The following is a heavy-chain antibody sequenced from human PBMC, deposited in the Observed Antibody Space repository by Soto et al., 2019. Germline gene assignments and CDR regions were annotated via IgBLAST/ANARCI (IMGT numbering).Heavy chain of an antibody. D-gene: IGHD6-19*01. J-gene: IGHJ4*02. CDR3: ARHGDSSGWYKGWVDY. Sequence: QLQLQESGPGLVKPSETLSLTCTVSGGSISSSSYYWGWIRQPPGKGLEWIGSIYYSGSTYYNPSLKSRVTISVDTSKNQFSLKLSSVTAADTAVYYCARHGDSSGWYKGWVDYWGQGTLVTVSS. CDR1: GGSISSSSYY. CDR2: IYYSGST. V-gene: IGHV4-39*01.